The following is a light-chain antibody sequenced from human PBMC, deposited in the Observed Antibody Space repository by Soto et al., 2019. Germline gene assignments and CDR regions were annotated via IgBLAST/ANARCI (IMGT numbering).Light chain of an antibody. CDR3: CSCPSGITLGV. Sequence: QSALTQPASVSGSPGQSITISCTGTSSDVGSYNFVSWYHQHPGKAPKLLIYEGSKRPSGVSNRFSGSKSGNTASLTISGLQAEDEGDIYCCSCPSGITLGVFGGGTKLTVL. CDR2: EGS. V-gene: IGLV2-23*01. J-gene: IGLJ3*02. CDR1: SSDVGSYNF.